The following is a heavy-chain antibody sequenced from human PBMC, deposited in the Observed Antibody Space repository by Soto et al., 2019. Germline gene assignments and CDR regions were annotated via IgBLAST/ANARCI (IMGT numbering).Heavy chain of an antibody. CDR3: ARAYYYESSGYDYYFDS. D-gene: IGHD3-22*01. V-gene: IGHV3-48*03. Sequence: GGSLRLSCAASGFTFRSYEMNWVRQAPGKGLEWVSYISSSGDTIYYADSAKGRFTISRDNAKNSLYLQLNTLRAEDTAVYYCARAYYYESSGYDYYFDSWGQGTLVTVSS. CDR1: GFTFRSYE. J-gene: IGHJ4*02. CDR2: ISSSGDTI.